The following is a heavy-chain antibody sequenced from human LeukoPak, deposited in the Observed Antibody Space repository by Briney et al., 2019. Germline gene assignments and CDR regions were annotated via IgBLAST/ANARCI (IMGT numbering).Heavy chain of an antibody. V-gene: IGHV3-15*01. CDR3: TTDYDVLPLQD. Sequence: GGSLRLSCAASGFTDYGMSWVRQAPGKGLEWVGRIKSKTDGGTSDYAAPVKGRFTISRDDSKNTLYLQMNSLKTEDTAVYYCTTDYDVLPLQDWGQGTLVTVSP. D-gene: IGHD3-9*01. J-gene: IGHJ4*02. CDR1: GFTDYG. CDR2: IKSKTDGGTS.